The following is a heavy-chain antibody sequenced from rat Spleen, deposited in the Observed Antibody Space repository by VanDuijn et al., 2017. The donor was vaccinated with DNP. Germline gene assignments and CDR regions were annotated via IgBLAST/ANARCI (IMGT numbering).Heavy chain of an antibody. D-gene: IGHD4-3*01. J-gene: IGHJ2*01. Sequence: EVRLVESGGGLVQPGRSVKLSCAASGFSFSDYGLVWVRQAPTKGLEWVASITNSGGSSYYRDSVKGRFAISRDNAKSTLYLQMNSLRSEDMATYYCLRWNSGHFDYWGQGVMVTVSS. CDR2: ITNSGGSS. CDR1: GFSFSDYG. CDR3: LRWNSGHFDY. V-gene: IGHV5S23*01.